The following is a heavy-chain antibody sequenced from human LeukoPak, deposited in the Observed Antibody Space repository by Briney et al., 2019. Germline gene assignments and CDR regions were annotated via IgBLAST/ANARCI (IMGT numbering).Heavy chain of an antibody. D-gene: IGHD3-16*02. CDR1: GGSISSGGYY. CDR2: IYYSGST. J-gene: IGHJ5*02. V-gene: IGHV4-31*03. Sequence: SETLSLTCTVSGGSISSGGYYWSWIRQHPGKGLEWIGYIYYSGSTYYNPSLKSRVTISVDTSKNQFSLKLSSVTAADTAVYYCARDRPIYDYVWGSYRGNWFDPWSQGTLVTVSS. CDR3: ARDRPIYDYVWGSYRGNWFDP.